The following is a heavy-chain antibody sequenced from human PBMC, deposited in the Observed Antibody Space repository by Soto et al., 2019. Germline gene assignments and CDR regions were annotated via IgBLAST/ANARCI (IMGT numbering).Heavy chain of an antibody. J-gene: IGHJ5*02. CDR1: GYTFTSYG. CDR3: ARSGSFPTNWFDP. Sequence: ASVKVSCKASGYTFTSYGISWVRQAPGQGLEWMGVIDPSGTSTSYAQRFQVRVTMTRDTSTSTVYMQLSSLRSEDTALYYCARSGSFPTNWFDPWGQGTLVTVSS. CDR2: IDPSGTST. D-gene: IGHD3-10*01. V-gene: IGHV1-46*01.